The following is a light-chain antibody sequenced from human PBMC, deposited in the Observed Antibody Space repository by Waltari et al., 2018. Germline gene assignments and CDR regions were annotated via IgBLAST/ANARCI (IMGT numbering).Light chain of an antibody. J-gene: IGLJ1*01. V-gene: IGLV3-1*01. CDR2: QDV. CDR3: QAWDSGVAGV. Sequence: DLIQSPSVSVSPGQTATITCSGDELEKKYVCWYQQKPGQSPVLVIYQDVRRPSEIPQRFSGSNSGNTATLTISGTQPMDEADYYCQAWDSGVAGVFGTGTKVTVL. CDR1: ELEKKY.